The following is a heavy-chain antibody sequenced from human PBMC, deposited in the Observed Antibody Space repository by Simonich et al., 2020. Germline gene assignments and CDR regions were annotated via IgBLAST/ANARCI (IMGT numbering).Heavy chain of an antibody. J-gene: IGHJ6*03. CDR2: INPNSGGT. Sequence: QVQLVQSGAEVKKPGASVKVSCKASGYTFTGYYMHWVQQAPGQGLEWMGRINPNSGGTNYAQKCQGRVTMTRDTSISTAYMELSRLRSDDTAVYYCARDLRGSYYYYYYMDVWGKGTTVTVSS. CDR1: GYTFTGYY. V-gene: IGHV1-2*02. D-gene: IGHD1-26*01. CDR3: ARDLRGSYYYYYYMDV.